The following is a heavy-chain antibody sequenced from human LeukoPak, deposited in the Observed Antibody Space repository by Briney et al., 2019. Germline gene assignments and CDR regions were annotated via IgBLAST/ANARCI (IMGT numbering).Heavy chain of an antibody. Sequence: PSETLSLTCTVSGGSISSSSYYWGWFRQSPGTGLEWIGSIFYSGSTYYNPSLKSRVTISVDTSKNQFALQLSSVTAADTALYYCARHQGVVGVTPAFDNWGQGTLVTVSS. CDR2: IFYSGST. CDR3: ARHQGVVGVTPAFDN. D-gene: IGHD1-26*01. J-gene: IGHJ4*02. V-gene: IGHV4-39*01. CDR1: GGSISSSSYY.